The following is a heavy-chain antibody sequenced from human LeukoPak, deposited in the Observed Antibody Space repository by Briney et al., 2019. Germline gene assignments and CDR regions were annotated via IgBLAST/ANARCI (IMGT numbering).Heavy chain of an antibody. Sequence: SKTLSLTCTVSGYSISSGYYWGWIRQPPGKGLEWIESIYHSGSTYYNPSLKSRVTISVDTSKNQFSLKVRYVTAADTAVYYCARGLNDSWTGENYWGQGTLVTVSS. V-gene: IGHV4-38-2*02. CDR2: IYHSGST. D-gene: IGHD3-3*01. CDR1: GYSISSGYY. J-gene: IGHJ4*02. CDR3: ARGLNDSWTGENY.